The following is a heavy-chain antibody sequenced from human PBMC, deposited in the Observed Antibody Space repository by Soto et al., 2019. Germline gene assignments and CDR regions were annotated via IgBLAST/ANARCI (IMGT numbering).Heavy chain of an antibody. J-gene: IGHJ4*02. CDR3: AKGGVFGTGAYYNVAY. CDR1: GFSFSSYA. D-gene: IGHD3-10*01. CDR2: TTDDGGRT. Sequence: EVQLLESGGGLVEPGGSLRLSCTASGFSFSSYAMTWVRQAPGKGLEWVSSTTDDGGRTFYADSVKGRFTISRDNSNNRVYLQMNSLRAEDTALYYCAKGGVFGTGAYYNVAYWGQGTLVTVSS. V-gene: IGHV3-23*01.